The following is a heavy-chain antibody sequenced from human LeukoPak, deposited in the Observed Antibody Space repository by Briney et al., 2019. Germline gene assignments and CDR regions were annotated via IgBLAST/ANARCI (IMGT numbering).Heavy chain of an antibody. D-gene: IGHD3-10*01. CDR2: IYSGGST. Sequence: GGSLRLSCAASGFTVSSNYMSWVRQAPGKGLEWVSVIYSGGSTYYADSVKGRFTISRDNSKNTLYLQMNSLRAEDTAVYYCARDSHVYGSGSYYYWGQGTLVTVPS. CDR3: ARDSHVYGSGSYYY. J-gene: IGHJ4*02. CDR1: GFTVSSNY. V-gene: IGHV3-53*01.